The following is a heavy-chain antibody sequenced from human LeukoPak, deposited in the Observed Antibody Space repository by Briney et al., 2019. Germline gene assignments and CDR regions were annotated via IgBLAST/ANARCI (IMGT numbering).Heavy chain of an antibody. CDR1: GYSFTSYY. CDR2: ISPSGGST. D-gene: IGHD1-26*01. Sequence: GESLKISCKGSGYSFTSYYMHWVRQAPGQGLEWMGIISPSGGSTSYAQKFQGRVTMTRDMSTSTVYMELSSLRSEDTAVYYCAVVGATIRAFDIWGQGTMVTVSS. J-gene: IGHJ3*02. V-gene: IGHV1-46*01. CDR3: AVVGATIRAFDI.